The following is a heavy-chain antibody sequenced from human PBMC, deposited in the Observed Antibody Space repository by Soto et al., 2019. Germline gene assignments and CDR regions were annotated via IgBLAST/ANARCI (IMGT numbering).Heavy chain of an antibody. J-gene: IGHJ6*02. Sequence: GESLKISCKGSGYSFTSYWIGWVRQMPGKGLEWMGIIYPGDSDTRYSPSFQGQVTISADKSISTAYLQWSSLKASDTAMYYCARAVAGTFYYYYVMDVWGQGTTVTVSS. CDR2: IYPGDSDT. CDR3: ARAVAGTFYYYYVMDV. V-gene: IGHV5-51*01. D-gene: IGHD6-19*01. CDR1: GYSFTSYW.